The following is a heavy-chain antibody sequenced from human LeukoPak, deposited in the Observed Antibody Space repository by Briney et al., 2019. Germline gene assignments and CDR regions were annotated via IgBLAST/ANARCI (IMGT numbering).Heavy chain of an antibody. V-gene: IGHV3-53*01. Sequence: GGSLRLSCAASGFIVSSNYMSWVRQAPGKGLEWVSIIYTDGSTYYADSVKGRFTISRDDSKNTVYLQINSLRADDTAVYYCTRSTNYGGQHMSYLDCWGQGTLVTVSS. J-gene: IGHJ4*02. D-gene: IGHD4-23*01. CDR3: TRSTNYGGQHMSYLDC. CDR1: GFIVSSNY. CDR2: IYTDGST.